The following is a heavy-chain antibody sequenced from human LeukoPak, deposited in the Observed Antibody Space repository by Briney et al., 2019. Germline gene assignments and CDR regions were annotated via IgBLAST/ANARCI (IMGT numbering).Heavy chain of an antibody. CDR3: ARQYSDYDYTPFDY. Sequence: GESLKISCMGSGYSFTNYWIGWVRQMPGKGLEWMGIIYPGDSDTRYSPSFQGQVTISVDKSISTAYLQWSSLKASDTAMYYCARQYSDYDYTPFDYWGQGTLVTVSS. D-gene: IGHD5-12*01. CDR1: GYSFTNYW. J-gene: IGHJ4*02. CDR2: IYPGDSDT. V-gene: IGHV5-51*01.